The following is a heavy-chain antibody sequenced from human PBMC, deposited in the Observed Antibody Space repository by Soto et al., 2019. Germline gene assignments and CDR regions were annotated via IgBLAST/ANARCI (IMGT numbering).Heavy chain of an antibody. CDR3: ARADYEILTGSYAMDV. CDR2: VSTNAAT. CDR1: GGSISSYY. Sequence: LCLTCTVSGGSISSYYWNWIRQPAGKGLEWIGRVSTNAATNYNPSLDSRVTMSVDTSKNQFSLKLTSVTAADTAVYFCARADYEILTGSYAMDVWGQGTTVTVSS. D-gene: IGHD3-9*01. V-gene: IGHV4-4*07. J-gene: IGHJ6*02.